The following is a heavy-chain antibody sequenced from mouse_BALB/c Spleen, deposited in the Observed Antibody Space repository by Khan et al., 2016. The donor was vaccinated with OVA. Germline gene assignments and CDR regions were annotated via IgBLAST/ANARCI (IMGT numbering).Heavy chain of an antibody. CDR1: GYTFTNYW. Sequence: QVQLQQPGAELVKPGASVTLSCKASGYTFTNYWVHWVKQGPGQGLEWIGEIYPGDGRVNYNEKFKNKASLTVDRYSSTAYMQPSSLTSEASAVFYCSRIDYFANYVDYWGQGTTLTVAS. CDR3: SRIDYFANYVDY. D-gene: IGHD2-13*01. V-gene: IGHV1S81*02. CDR2: IYPGDGRV. J-gene: IGHJ2*01.